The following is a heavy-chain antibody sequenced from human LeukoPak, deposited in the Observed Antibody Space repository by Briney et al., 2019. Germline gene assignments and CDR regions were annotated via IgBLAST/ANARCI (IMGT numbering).Heavy chain of an antibody. CDR2: IYHSGST. D-gene: IGHD3-22*01. CDR1: GYSISSGYS. V-gene: IGHV4-38-2*01. J-gene: IGHJ3*01. Sequence: SETLSLTSALSGYSISSGYSWGWIRQPPGKGLEWIGSIYHSGSTYYNPSLKSRVTISVDTSKNQFSLKLSSVTAADTAVYYCARGDTMIVVLWGQGTMVTVSS. CDR3: ARGDTMIVVL.